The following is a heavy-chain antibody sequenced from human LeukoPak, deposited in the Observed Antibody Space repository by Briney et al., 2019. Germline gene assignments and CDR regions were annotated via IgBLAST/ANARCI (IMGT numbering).Heavy chain of an antibody. CDR3: AKGDYYDSSGYYCIY. CDR1: GFTFSSYE. CDR2: ISSSGSTI. Sequence: GGSLRLSCAASGFTFSSYEMNWVRQAPGKGLEWVSYISSSGSTIYYADSVKGRFTISRDNSKNTLYLQMNSLRAEDTAVYYCAKGDYYDSSGYYCIYWGQGTLVTVSS. J-gene: IGHJ4*02. V-gene: IGHV3-48*03. D-gene: IGHD3-22*01.